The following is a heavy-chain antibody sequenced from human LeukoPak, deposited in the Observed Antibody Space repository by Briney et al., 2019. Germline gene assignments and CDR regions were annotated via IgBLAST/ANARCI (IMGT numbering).Heavy chain of an antibody. CDR1: GGSISSSNW. J-gene: IGHJ4*02. V-gene: IGHV4-4*02. D-gene: IGHD1-26*01. CDR3: ARVSEMGYRQSGIDY. Sequence: PSETLSLTCAVSGGSISSSNWWSWVRQPPGKGLEWIGQIYHSGSTNYNPSLKSRVTISVDKSKNQFSLKLRSVTAADTAVYYCARVSEMGYRQSGIDYWGQGTLVTVSS. CDR2: IYHSGST.